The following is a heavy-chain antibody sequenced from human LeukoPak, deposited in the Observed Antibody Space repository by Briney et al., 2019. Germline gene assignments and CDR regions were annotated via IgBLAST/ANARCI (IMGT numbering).Heavy chain of an antibody. Sequence: SETLSLTCTVSGGSISSYYWSWIRQPPGKGLECIGYIYNSGSTKYNPSLKSRVSISVDPSKNQFSLKLSSVTAADTAVYYCARSAIDAFDIWGQGTMVTVSS. D-gene: IGHD6-25*01. CDR2: IYNSGST. CDR1: GGSISSYY. CDR3: ARSAIDAFDI. V-gene: IGHV4-59*08. J-gene: IGHJ3*02.